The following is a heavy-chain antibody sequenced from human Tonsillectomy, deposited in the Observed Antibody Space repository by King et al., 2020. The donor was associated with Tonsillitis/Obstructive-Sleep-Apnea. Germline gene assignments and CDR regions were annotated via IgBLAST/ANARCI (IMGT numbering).Heavy chain of an antibody. D-gene: IGHD2-8*01. CDR2: IYYSGST. CDR1: GGSISSYY. V-gene: IGHV4-59*01. Sequence: VQLQESGPGLVKPSETLSLTCSVSGGSISSYYWSWIRQPPGKELEWIGYIYYSGSTNCNPSLKRRVTISLDTSKNQLSLKLCSVTAADTSVYYCARDMVLEAGGDAFDIWGQGTMVTVSS. J-gene: IGHJ3*02. CDR3: ARDMVLEAGGDAFDI.